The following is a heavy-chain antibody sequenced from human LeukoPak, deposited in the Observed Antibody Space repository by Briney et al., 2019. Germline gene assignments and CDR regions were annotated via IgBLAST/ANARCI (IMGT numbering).Heavy chain of an antibody. CDR1: GGTFSSYA. CDR3: ARHTYGDYDMVD. D-gene: IGHD4-17*01. CDR2: IIPILGIA. V-gene: IGHV1-69*04. Sequence: GASVRVSCKASGGTFSSYAISWVRQAPGQGVEWMGRIIPILGIANYAQKFQGRVTITADKSTSTAYMELSSLRSEDTAVYYCARHTYGDYDMVDWGQGTLVTVSS. J-gene: IGHJ4*02.